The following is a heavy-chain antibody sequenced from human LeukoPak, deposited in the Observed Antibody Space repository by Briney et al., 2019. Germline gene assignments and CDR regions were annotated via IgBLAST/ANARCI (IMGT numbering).Heavy chain of an antibody. Sequence: GESLKISCKSSGYRFTTYWIAWVRQMPGKGLEWMGIIYPADSDARYSPSFQGQVTISVDRSISTAYLQWNSLKASDTAMYYCARQHCSDSSCYFDNWGQGTLVTVSS. D-gene: IGHD2-15*01. J-gene: IGHJ4*02. CDR1: GYRFTTYW. V-gene: IGHV5-51*01. CDR2: IYPADSDA. CDR3: ARQHCSDSSCYFDN.